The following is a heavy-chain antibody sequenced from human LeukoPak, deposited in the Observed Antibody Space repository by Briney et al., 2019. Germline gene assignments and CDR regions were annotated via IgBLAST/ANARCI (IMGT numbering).Heavy chain of an antibody. CDR3: ARGGYCTSTSCFLPDY. CDR1: RYTFTDYY. CDR2: INPNSGGT. Sequence: GASVKVSCKASRYTFTDYYMHWVRQAPGQGVEWMGWINPNSGGTKFAQKFQGRVTVTRDTSIRTAYMELSRLRSDDTAVYYCARGGYCTSTSCFLPDYWGQGTLVTVSS. J-gene: IGHJ4*02. V-gene: IGHV1-2*02. D-gene: IGHD2-2*01.